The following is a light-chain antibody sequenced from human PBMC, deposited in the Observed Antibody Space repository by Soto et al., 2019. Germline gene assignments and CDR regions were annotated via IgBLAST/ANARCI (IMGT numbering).Light chain of an antibody. J-gene: IGKJ2*01. CDR3: QQYYNWYT. CDR1: QSVRSN. V-gene: IGKV3-15*01. CDR2: VAS. Sequence: EVVLTQSPGTLSLSPGDRATLSCRASQSVRSNYVAWYQQKPGQAPSLLIFVASSRATGIPARFSASGSGTDISLTIGVLQFEDFTVYYYQQYYNWYTYGQGTKLEIK.